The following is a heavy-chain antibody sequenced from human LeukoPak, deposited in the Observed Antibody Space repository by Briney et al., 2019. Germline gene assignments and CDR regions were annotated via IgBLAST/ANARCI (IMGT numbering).Heavy chain of an antibody. CDR1: GFSLSSSGVG. J-gene: IGHJ4*02. CDR2: IYWDGDK. D-gene: IGHD6-19*01. CDR3: AHRSSGWSNFDY. Sequence: ESGHTLVNPTQTLTLTCTFSGFSLSSSGVGVGWIRQPPGKALEWLALIYWDGDKRYSPSLKSRLTITKDTSKNQVVLTLTNMDPVDTATYYCAHRSSGWSNFDYWGQGTLVTVSS. V-gene: IGHV2-5*02.